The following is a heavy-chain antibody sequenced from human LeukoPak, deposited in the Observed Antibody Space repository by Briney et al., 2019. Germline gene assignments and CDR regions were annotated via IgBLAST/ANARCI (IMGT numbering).Heavy chain of an antibody. Sequence: PGGSLRLSCAASGFSFSSYWMSWDRQAPGKGLEWVANIKQDGSEKYYVASVKGRFTISRDNAKNSLYLQMNSLRAEDTAMYYCARAGQEWFGELGFDSWGQGTLVTVSS. V-gene: IGHV3-7*01. CDR2: IKQDGSEK. CDR1: GFSFSSYW. CDR3: ARAGQEWFGELGFDS. D-gene: IGHD3-10*01. J-gene: IGHJ4*02.